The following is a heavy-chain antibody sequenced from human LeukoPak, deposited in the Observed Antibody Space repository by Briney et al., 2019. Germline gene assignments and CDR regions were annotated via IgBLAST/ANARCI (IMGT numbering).Heavy chain of an antibody. CDR1: GFTFSSYS. V-gene: IGHV3-30*02. Sequence: GGSLRLSCAASGFTFSSYSMNWVRQAPGKGLEWVAFTRYDGGNKYYADSVKGRFTISRDNSKNTLYLQMNSLRAEDTAVYYCAKERTYYYDSSGYQRAFDIWGQGTMVTVSS. J-gene: IGHJ3*02. CDR3: AKERTYYYDSSGYQRAFDI. CDR2: TRYDGGNK. D-gene: IGHD3-22*01.